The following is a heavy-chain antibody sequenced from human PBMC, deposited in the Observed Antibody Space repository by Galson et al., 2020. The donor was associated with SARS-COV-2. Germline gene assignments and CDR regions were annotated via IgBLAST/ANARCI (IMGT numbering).Heavy chain of an antibody. CDR2: IHSTGNT. CDR3: ARTSSTATREYYFDY. D-gene: IGHD4-17*01. CDR1: GDSISNDDFY. V-gene: IGHV4-30-4*01. J-gene: IGHJ4*02. Sequence: SETLSLTCTVSGDSISNDDFYWSWIRQTPGTGLEWIGDIHSTGNTYYNPSLMSRGTMSVDTSKNQFSLRLTSVTAADTAVSFCARTSSTATREYYFDYWGQGTLVSVSS.